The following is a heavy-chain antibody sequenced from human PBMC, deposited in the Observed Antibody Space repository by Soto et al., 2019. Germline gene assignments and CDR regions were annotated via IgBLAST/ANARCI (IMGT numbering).Heavy chain of an antibody. CDR2: IRSKTNNYAT. CDR3: TSGPIGKWELVGGGDY. V-gene: IGHV3-73*02. J-gene: IGHJ4*02. D-gene: IGHD1-26*01. CDR1: GLTLSGFA. Sequence: EVQLVESGGGLVQPGGSPKVSCAVSGLTLSGFAMHWVRQAPGKGLEWVGRIRSKTNNYATEYGAAVKGRFVISRDDSNNMVFLQMHSPKIEDTAVYYCTSGPIGKWELVGGGDYWGQGTLVTVSS.